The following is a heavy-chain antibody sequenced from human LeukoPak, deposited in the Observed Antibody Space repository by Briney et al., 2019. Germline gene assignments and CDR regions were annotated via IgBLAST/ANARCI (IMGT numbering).Heavy chain of an antibody. D-gene: IGHD3-10*01. CDR1: GFTFSSYG. J-gene: IGHJ6*02. V-gene: IGHV3-30*18. Sequence: PGGSLRLSCAASGFTFSSYGMHWVRQAPGKGLEWVAVISYDGSNKYYADSVKGRFTISRDNSKNTLYPQMNSLRAEDTAVYYCAKDHYYGSGSPYGMDVWGQGTTVTVSS. CDR2: ISYDGSNK. CDR3: AKDHYYGSGSPYGMDV.